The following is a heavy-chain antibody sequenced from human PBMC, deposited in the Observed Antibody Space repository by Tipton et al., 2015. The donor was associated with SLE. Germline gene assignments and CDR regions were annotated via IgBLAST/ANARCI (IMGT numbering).Heavy chain of an antibody. V-gene: IGHV3-9*01. D-gene: IGHD2-21*02. CDR3: AKDMGGGDSLDAFDI. J-gene: IGHJ3*02. CDR2: ISWNSGSM. CDR1: GFTFDDYA. Sequence: RSLRLSCAASGFTFDDYAMHWVRQAPGKGLEWVSGISWNSGSMGYADSVKGRFTISRDNAKNSLYLQMNSLRPEDTALYYCAKDMGGGDSLDAFDIWGQGTMVTVSS.